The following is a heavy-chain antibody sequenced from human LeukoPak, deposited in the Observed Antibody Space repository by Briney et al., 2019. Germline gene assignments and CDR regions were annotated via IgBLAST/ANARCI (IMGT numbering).Heavy chain of an antibody. J-gene: IGHJ4*02. Sequence: GGSLRLSCAASGFTFSSYGTHWVRQAPGKGLEWVAFIRYDGSNKYYADSVKGRFTTSRDNSKNTLYLQMNSLRAEDTAVYYCAKGSYGSGTYSSEHFDYWGQGTLVTVSS. CDR2: IRYDGSNK. D-gene: IGHD3-10*01. CDR1: GFTFSSYG. V-gene: IGHV3-30*02. CDR3: AKGSYGSGTYSSEHFDY.